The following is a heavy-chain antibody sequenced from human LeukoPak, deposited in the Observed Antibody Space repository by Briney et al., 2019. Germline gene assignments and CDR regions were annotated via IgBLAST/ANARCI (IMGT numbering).Heavy chain of an antibody. CDR1: GFTFSSYS. V-gene: IGHV3-48*01. J-gene: IGHJ4*02. Sequence: GGSLRLSCAASGFTFSSYSMNWVRQAPGKGLEWVSYIRSSSSTIYYADSVRGRFTISRDNAKNSLYLQMNSLRAEDTAVYYCARDGSGRVPEMSAPDYWGQGTLVTVSS. D-gene: IGHD3-10*01. CDR2: IRSSSSTI. CDR3: ARDGSGRVPEMSAPDY.